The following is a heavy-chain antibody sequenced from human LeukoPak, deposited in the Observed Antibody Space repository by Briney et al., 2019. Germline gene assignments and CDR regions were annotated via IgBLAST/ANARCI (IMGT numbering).Heavy chain of an antibody. CDR2: ISGSGGST. Sequence: SGGSLRLSCAASGFTFSSYAMSWVRQAPGKGLEWVSAISGSGGSTYYADSVKGRFTISRDNSKNTLYQQMNSLRAEDTAVYYCAKGYDESYCGGDCYFDYWGQGTLVTVSS. D-gene: IGHD2-21*01. CDR3: AKGYDESYCGGDCYFDY. CDR1: GFTFSSYA. V-gene: IGHV3-23*01. J-gene: IGHJ4*02.